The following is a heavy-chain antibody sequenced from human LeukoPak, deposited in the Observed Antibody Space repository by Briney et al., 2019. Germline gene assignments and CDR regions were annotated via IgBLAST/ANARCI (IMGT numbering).Heavy chain of an antibody. Sequence: GGSLRLSCAASGFTFSSYSMNWVRQAPGKGLEWVSSISSSSSYIYYADSVKGRFTISRDNAKNSLYLQMNSLRAEDTAVYYCARVGYSGYDYLCYWGQGTLVAVSS. D-gene: IGHD5-12*01. V-gene: IGHV3-21*01. CDR1: GFTFSSYS. J-gene: IGHJ4*02. CDR3: ARVGYSGYDYLCY. CDR2: ISSSSSYI.